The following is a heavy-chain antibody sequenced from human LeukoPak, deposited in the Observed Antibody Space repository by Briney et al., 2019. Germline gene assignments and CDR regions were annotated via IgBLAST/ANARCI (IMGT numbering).Heavy chain of an antibody. Sequence: PSETLSLTCTVSGGSISISSDYWGWIRQPPGKGLEWIGDIYDSGTTNYNPSLKSRVTMSVDTSKNQFSLKLNSATAADTAVYYCARRLSTRSYYLDDWGQGTLVTVSS. V-gene: IGHV4-39*01. CDR1: GGSISISSDY. J-gene: IGHJ4*02. CDR3: ARRLSTRSYYLDD. CDR2: IYDSGTT. D-gene: IGHD2/OR15-2a*01.